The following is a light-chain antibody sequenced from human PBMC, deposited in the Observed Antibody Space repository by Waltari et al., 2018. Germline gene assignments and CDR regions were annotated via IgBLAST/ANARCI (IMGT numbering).Light chain of an antibody. J-gene: IGKJ2*01. CDR2: WAS. Sequence: DIVMTQSPDSLAVSLGERPPINCKSSQSVLYSSNNKNYLAWYQQKPGQPPKLLIYWASTRESGVPDRFSGSGSGTDFTLTISSLQAEDVAVYYCQQYYSIPYTFGQGTKLEIK. CDR3: QQYYSIPYT. V-gene: IGKV4-1*01. CDR1: QSVLYSSNNKNY.